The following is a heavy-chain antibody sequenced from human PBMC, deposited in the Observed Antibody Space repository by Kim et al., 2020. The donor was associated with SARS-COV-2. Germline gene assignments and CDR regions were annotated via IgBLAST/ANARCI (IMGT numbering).Heavy chain of an antibody. Sequence: VKGRFTISRDNAKNSLYLQMNSLRAEDTAVYYCARDPAVGDHPHDEAIDYWGQGTLVTVSS. CDR3: ARDPAVGDHPHDEAIDY. J-gene: IGHJ4*02. D-gene: IGHD3-10*01. V-gene: IGHV3-48*03.